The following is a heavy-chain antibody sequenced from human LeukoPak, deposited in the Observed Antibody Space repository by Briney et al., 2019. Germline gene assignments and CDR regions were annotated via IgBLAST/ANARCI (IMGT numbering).Heavy chain of an antibody. J-gene: IGHJ4*02. CDR1: GYTFTGYY. CDR2: INPNSGRT. Sequence: GASVKVSCKASGYTFTGYYMHWVRQAPGQGLEWMGWINPNSGRTNYAQKFQGRVTMTRDTSISTAYMELSRLRSDDTAVYYCARTTYSSSCPDYWGQGTLVTVSS. CDR3: ARTTYSSSCPDY. D-gene: IGHD6-13*01. V-gene: IGHV1-2*02.